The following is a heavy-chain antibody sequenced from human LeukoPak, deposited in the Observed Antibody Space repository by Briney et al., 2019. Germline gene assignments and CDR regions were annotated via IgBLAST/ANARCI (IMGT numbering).Heavy chain of an antibody. CDR3: AIHYYDSSGYLYYFDY. Sequence: ASVKVSRKASGYTFTSYGISWVRQAPGQGLEWMGWISAYNGNTNYAQKLQGRVTMTTDTSTSTAYMELRSLRSDDTAVYYCAIHYYDSSGYLYYFDYWGQGTLVTVSS. V-gene: IGHV1-18*01. J-gene: IGHJ4*02. CDR2: ISAYNGNT. CDR1: GYTFTSYG. D-gene: IGHD3-22*01.